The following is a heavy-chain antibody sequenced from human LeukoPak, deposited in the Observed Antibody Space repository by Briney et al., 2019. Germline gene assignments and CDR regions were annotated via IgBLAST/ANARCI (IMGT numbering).Heavy chain of an antibody. Sequence: SETLSLTCAVSGDSISSTNWWSWVRQPPGKGLEWIGEIYHSGGTNYNPSLKSRVTISLDTSKNEFSLRLTSVTAADTAVYYCARSYDSRGYYYYGMDVWGQGTTVTVSS. CDR3: ARSYDSRGYYYYGMDV. D-gene: IGHD3-22*01. V-gene: IGHV4-4*02. J-gene: IGHJ6*02. CDR1: GDSISSTNW. CDR2: IYHSGGT.